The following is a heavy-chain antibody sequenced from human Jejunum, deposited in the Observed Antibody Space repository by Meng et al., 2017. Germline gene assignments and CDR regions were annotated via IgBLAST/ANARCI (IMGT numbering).Heavy chain of an antibody. Sequence: QVHRVESGGDFVKPGGSLRLSCAASGFTLSDSYMSWIRQAPGKGLEWVSYISGSGTTIYYADSVKGRFTISRDNAKNSLYLQMTSLRAEDTAIYYCVKALGYTYGYYFWGQGTLVTASS. CDR3: VKALGYTYGYYF. CDR2: ISGSGTTI. V-gene: IGHV3-11*01. CDR1: GFTLSDSY. J-gene: IGHJ4*02. D-gene: IGHD5-18*01.